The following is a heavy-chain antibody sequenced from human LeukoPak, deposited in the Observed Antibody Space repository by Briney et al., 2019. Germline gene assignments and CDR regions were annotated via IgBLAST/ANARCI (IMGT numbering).Heavy chain of an antibody. Sequence: PSETLSLTCAVSGGSFSGHYWSWIRQSPGEGLEWIGEIDHSGNTNYNPSLKGRLTISVDTSKSQFSLRLSSVTAADTAVYYCARLPFGAVDYWGQGTLVTVSS. J-gene: IGHJ4*02. CDR2: IDHSGNT. CDR1: GGSFSGHY. D-gene: IGHD3-10*01. V-gene: IGHV4-34*01. CDR3: ARLPFGAVDY.